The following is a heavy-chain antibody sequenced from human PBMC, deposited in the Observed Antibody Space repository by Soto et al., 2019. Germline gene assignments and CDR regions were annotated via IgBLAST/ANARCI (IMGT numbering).Heavy chain of an antibody. J-gene: IGHJ5*01. CDR2: IKHTGDA. CDR3: AREGRLHWFES. V-gene: IGHV4-4*02. Sequence: SSETLSLTCAVSGDSIKTETCWSWLRQLPGTGLEWIGEIKHTGDANANPALRSRVSMSVDRTKNQFFLNLRSVSAADTAVYFCAREGRLHWFESWGQGTLVTVS. CDR1: GDSIKTETC.